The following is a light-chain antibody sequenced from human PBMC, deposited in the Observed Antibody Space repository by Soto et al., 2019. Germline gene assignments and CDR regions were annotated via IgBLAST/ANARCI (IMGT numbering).Light chain of an antibody. CDR3: NSYSSSTSLPYV. CDR2: EVN. J-gene: IGLJ1*01. Sequence: QSALTQPASVSGSPGQSITISCTGTTNDVGGYNYVSWYQQHPGKAPKLLIFEVNSRPSGVSNRFSGSKSGNTASLTISALQAEDEADYFCNSYSSSTSLPYVFGTGTKVTVL. CDR1: TNDVGGYNY. V-gene: IGLV2-14*01.